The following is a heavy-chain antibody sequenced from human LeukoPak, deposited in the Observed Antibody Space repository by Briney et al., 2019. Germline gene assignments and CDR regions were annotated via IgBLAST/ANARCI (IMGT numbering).Heavy chain of an antibody. CDR3: ARDRDSSSWFDY. V-gene: IGHV3-30*19. CDR1: GFTFSSYG. CDR2: ISYDGSYK. D-gene: IGHD6-13*01. Sequence: GGSLRLSCAASGFTFSSYGMHWVRQAPGKGLEWVAVISYDGSYKNYADSVKGRFTISRDNSKSTLYLQMNSLRGEDTAVYYCARDRDSSSWFDYWGQGALVTVSS. J-gene: IGHJ4*02.